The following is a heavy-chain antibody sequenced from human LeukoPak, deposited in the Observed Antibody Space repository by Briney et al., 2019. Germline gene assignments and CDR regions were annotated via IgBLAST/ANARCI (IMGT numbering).Heavy chain of an antibody. V-gene: IGHV1-2*02. D-gene: IGHD6-19*01. J-gene: IGHJ4*02. CDR2: INPNSGGT. CDR3: ARDSIAVAGLNGY. CDR1: GYTFTGYY. Sequence: ASVKVSCKASGYTFTGYYMNWVRQAPGQGLEWMGWINPNSGGTNYAQKFQGRVTMTRDTSISTAYMELSRLRSDDTAVYYCARDSIAVAGLNGYWGQGTLVTVSS.